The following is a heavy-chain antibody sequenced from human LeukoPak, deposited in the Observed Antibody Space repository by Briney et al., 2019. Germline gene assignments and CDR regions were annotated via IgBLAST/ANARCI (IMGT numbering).Heavy chain of an antibody. CDR3: AGEAGYSSSWYPYYFDY. Sequence: SETLSLTCTVSGGSISSYYWGWIRQPPGKGLEWIGSIYYSGSTYYNPSLKSRVTISVDTSKNQFSLKLSSVTAADTAVYYCAGEAGYSSSWYPYYFDYWGQGTLVTVSS. CDR2: IYYSGST. V-gene: IGHV4-39*01. CDR1: GGSISSYY. J-gene: IGHJ4*02. D-gene: IGHD6-13*01.